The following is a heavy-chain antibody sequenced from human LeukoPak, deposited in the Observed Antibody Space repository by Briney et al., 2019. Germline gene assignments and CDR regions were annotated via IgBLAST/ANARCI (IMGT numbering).Heavy chain of an antibody. J-gene: IGHJ4*02. V-gene: IGHV4-34*01. D-gene: IGHD3-16*02. CDR2: INHSGNT. Sequence: PSETLSLTCAVYGGSFSGYYWSWIRQPPGKGLEWIGEINHSGNTNSNPSLKSRVTISVDTSKNQLSLKLSSVTAADTAVYYCARVREGGSVWGSYRSSFYTDYWGQGTLVTVSS. CDR1: GGSFSGYY. CDR3: ARVREGGSVWGSYRSSFYTDY.